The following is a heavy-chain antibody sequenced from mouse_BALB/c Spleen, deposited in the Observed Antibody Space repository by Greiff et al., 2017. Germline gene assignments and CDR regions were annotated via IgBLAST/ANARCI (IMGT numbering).Heavy chain of an antibody. Sequence: EVQLQESGPGLVKPSQSLSLTCSVTGYSITSGYYWNWIRQFPGNKLEWMGYISYDGSNNYNPSLTNRISITRDTSKNQFFLKFNSVTTEDTATYYCARDKLRGFAYWGQGTLVTVSA. J-gene: IGHJ3*01. CDR3: ARDKLRGFAY. V-gene: IGHV3-6*02. CDR1: GYSITSGYY. CDR2: ISYDGSN. D-gene: IGHD1-1*01.